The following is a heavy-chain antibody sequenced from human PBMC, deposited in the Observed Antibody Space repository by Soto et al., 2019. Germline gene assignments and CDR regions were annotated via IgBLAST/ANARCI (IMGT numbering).Heavy chain of an antibody. D-gene: IGHD3-3*01. CDR3: ARVRPLYDFWIGYNGHLFDP. CDR2: ISAYNGNT. J-gene: IGHJ5*02. V-gene: IGHV1-18*01. Sequence: GLEWMGWISAYNGNTNHAQKLQGRVTMTTDTSTSTAYMELRSLRSDDTAVYYCARVRPLYDFWIGYNGHLFDPLGKGSLVTVSS.